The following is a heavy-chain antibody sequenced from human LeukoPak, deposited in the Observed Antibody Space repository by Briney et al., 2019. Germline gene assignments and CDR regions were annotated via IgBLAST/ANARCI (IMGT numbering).Heavy chain of an antibody. D-gene: IGHD6-19*01. J-gene: IGHJ6*03. V-gene: IGHV4-59*01. CDR1: GGSISSYY. Sequence: PSETLSLTCTVSGGSISSYYWSWIRQPPGKGLEWIGYIYYSGSTNYNPSLESRVTISVDTSKNQFSLKLSSVTAADTAVYYCARGNGSGWYYYYYMDVWGKGTTVTISS. CDR3: ARGNGSGWYYYYYMDV. CDR2: IYYSGST.